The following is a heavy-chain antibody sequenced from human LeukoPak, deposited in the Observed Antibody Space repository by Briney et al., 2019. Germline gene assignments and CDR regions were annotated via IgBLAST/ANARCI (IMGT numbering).Heavy chain of an antibody. Sequence: ASVKVSCKASGYTFTSYYIHWVRQAPGQGLEWMGIINPSGGSTSYAQKFQGRVTMTRDTSTSTVYMELSSLRSEDTAVYYCARDSYYYGSGSHDTRPDYWGQGTLVTVSS. D-gene: IGHD3-10*01. CDR3: ARDSYYYGSGSHDTRPDY. V-gene: IGHV1-46*01. CDR2: INPSGGST. J-gene: IGHJ4*02. CDR1: GYTFTSYY.